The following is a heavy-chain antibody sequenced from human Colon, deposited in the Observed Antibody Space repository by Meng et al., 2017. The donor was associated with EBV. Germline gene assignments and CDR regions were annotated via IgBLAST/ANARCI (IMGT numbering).Heavy chain of an antibody. V-gene: IGHV4-34*01. Sequence: QVLLQQWGVGRSEPSDTLSRSVAVYVGSFRDYTWTWIRHPPGKEREWIGEIDHRGNTKYNPSLKSRVTISLDTSKKQFSLKVSSVTAADSAVYYCARRGPSGNFSPWSQGALVTVSS. CDR2: IDHRGNT. D-gene: IGHD3-10*01. CDR3: ARRGPSGNFSP. J-gene: IGHJ5*02. CDR1: VGSFRDYT.